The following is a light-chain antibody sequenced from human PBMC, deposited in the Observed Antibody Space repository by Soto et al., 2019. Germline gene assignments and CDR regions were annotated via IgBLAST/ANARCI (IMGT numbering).Light chain of an antibody. V-gene: IGKV1-39*01. CDR2: GAS. Sequence: DIQMTLSPSSLSASVGDRGTITCRASQSISSYLNWYQQKPGKAPKFLIYGASTLQSGVPSRFSGSGSGTDFTLTISSLQPEDFATYYCQQLNSYPHTFGPGTKVDIK. J-gene: IGKJ3*01. CDR1: QSISSY. CDR3: QQLNSYPHT.